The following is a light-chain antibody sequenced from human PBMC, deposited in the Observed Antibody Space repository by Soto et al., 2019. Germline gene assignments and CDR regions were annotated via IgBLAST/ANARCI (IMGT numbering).Light chain of an antibody. CDR3: QHYNSYSEA. Sequence: IHISHSPATLCGSVGDRVTITCRASQTISSWLAWYQQKPGKAPKLLIYKASTLKSGVPSRFSGSGSGTEFTLTISSLQPDDFATYYCQHYNSYSEAFGQGTKVDIK. CDR1: QTISSW. CDR2: KAS. V-gene: IGKV1-5*03. J-gene: IGKJ1*01.